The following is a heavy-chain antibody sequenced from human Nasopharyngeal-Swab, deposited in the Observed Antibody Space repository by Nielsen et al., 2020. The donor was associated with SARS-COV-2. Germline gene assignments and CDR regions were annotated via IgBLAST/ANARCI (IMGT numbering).Heavy chain of an antibody. D-gene: IGHD3-16*01. Sequence: GESPKISCAASGFTFSSYAMSWVRQAPGKGLEWVSAISGSGGSTYYADSVKGRFTISRDNAKKSLYLQMNSLRAEDTAVYYCARDSPIVDYVPNYYYYMDVWGKGTTVTVSS. V-gene: IGHV3-23*01. J-gene: IGHJ6*03. CDR2: ISGSGGST. CDR3: ARDSPIVDYVPNYYYYMDV. CDR1: GFTFSSYA.